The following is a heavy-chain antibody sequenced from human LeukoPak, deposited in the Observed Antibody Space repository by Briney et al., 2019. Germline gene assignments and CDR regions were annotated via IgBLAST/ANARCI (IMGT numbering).Heavy chain of an antibody. Sequence: GGSLRLSCAASGFTFSSYSMNWVRQAPGKGLEWVAVISYDGSNKYYADSVKGRFTISRDNSKNTLYLQMNSLRAEDTAVYYCAKDPPDYGDYGFDYWGQGTLVTVSS. CDR2: ISYDGSNK. V-gene: IGHV3-30*18. J-gene: IGHJ4*02. CDR1: GFTFSSYS. D-gene: IGHD4-17*01. CDR3: AKDPPDYGDYGFDY.